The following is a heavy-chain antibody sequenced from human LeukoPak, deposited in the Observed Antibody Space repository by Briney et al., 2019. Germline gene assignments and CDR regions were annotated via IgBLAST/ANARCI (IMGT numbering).Heavy chain of an antibody. D-gene: IGHD6-13*01. CDR3: AREEEVAAAGTGYFDY. V-gene: IGHV3-30-3*01. J-gene: IGHJ4*02. CDR2: ISYDGSNK. Sequence: PGGSLRLSCAASGFTFSSYAMHWVRQAPGKGLEWVAVISYDGSNKYYADSVKGRLTISRDNSKNTLYLQMNSLRAEDTAVYYCAREEEVAAAGTGYFDYWGQGTLVTVSS. CDR1: GFTFSSYA.